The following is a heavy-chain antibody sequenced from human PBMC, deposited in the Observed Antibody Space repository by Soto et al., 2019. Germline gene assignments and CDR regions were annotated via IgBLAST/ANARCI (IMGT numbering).Heavy chain of an antibody. V-gene: IGHV1-18*01. J-gene: IGHJ6*02. Sequence: ASVKVSCKASGYTFTSYGISWVRQAPGQGLEWMGWISAYNGNTNYAQKLQGRVTMTTDTSTSTAYMELRSLRSDDTAVYYCAREPSGSYPYYYYGMDVWGQGTTVTVSS. CDR3: AREPSGSYPYYYYGMDV. CDR1: GYTFTSYG. D-gene: IGHD1-26*01. CDR2: ISAYNGNT.